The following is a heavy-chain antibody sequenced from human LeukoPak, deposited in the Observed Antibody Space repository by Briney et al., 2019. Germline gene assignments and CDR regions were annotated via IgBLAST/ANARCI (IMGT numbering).Heavy chain of an antibody. J-gene: IGHJ4*02. CDR2: IYYSGST. Sequence: SETLSLTCTVSGGSISSSSYYWGWIRQPPGKGLEWIGSIYYSGSTYYNPSLKSRVTISVDTSKNQFSLKLSSVTAADTAVYYCARQTGANWGQGTLVAVSS. CDR1: GGSISSSSYY. CDR3: ARQTGAN. V-gene: IGHV4-39*01.